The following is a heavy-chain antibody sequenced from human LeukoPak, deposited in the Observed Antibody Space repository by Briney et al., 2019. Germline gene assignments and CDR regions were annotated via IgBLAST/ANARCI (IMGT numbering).Heavy chain of an antibody. CDR1: GFTFSSYG. CDR3: ARDLTVAGLYYFDY. V-gene: IGHV3-33*01. Sequence: PGRSLRLSCAASGFTFSSYGMHWVRQAPGKGLEWVAVIWGDGSNKYYADSVKGRFTISRDNSKNTLYLQMNSLRAEDTAVYYCARDLTVAGLYYFDYWGQGTLVTVSS. CDR2: IWGDGSNK. D-gene: IGHD6-19*01. J-gene: IGHJ4*02.